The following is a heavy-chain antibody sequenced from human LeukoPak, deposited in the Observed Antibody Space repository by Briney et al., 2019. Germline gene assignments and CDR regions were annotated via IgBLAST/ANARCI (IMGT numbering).Heavy chain of an antibody. CDR1: GNSISSGYY. J-gene: IGHJ5*02. Sequence: PSETLSLTCTVSGNSISSGYYWGWIRQPPGKGLEWIGEINHSGSTNHNPSLKSRVTISLDTTKNQFSLNVTSVTAADTAVYYCARGNPVAKNWFDPWGQGTLVTVSS. CDR2: INHSGST. CDR3: ARGNPVAKNWFDP. V-gene: IGHV4-38-2*02. D-gene: IGHD1-14*01.